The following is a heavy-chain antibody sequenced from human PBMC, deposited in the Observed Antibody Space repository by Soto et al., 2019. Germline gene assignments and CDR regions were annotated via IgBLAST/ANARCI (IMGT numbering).Heavy chain of an antibody. D-gene: IGHD3-10*01. V-gene: IGHV4-39*01. CDR2: IYYSGST. CDR1: GGSISSSSYY. Sequence: QLQLQESGPGLVKPSETLSLTCTVSGGSISSSSYYWGWIRQPPGKGLEWIGGIYYSGSTYDNPPLKSRLTISVDTSKNQFSLRLSSVTAADTAVYYCATLWGQDWGQGTLVTVSS. J-gene: IGHJ4*02. CDR3: ATLWGQD.